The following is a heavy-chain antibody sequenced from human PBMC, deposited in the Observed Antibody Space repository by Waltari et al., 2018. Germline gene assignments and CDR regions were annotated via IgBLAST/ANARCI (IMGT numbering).Heavy chain of an antibody. CDR3: ARDTYSSGWFYYYYYMDV. D-gene: IGHD6-19*01. Sequence: QVQLVQSGAEVKKPGASVKVSCKASGYTFTGYYMHWVRQPPGQGLEGMGWINPNSGGTNYAQKFQGRVTMTRDTSISTAYMELSRLRSDDTAVYYCARDTYSSGWFYYYYYMDVWGKGTTVTVSS. V-gene: IGHV1-2*02. J-gene: IGHJ6*03. CDR1: GYTFTGYY. CDR2: INPNSGGT.